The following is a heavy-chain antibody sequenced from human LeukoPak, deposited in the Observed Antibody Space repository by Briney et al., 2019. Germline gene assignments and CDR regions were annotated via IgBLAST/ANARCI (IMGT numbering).Heavy chain of an antibody. V-gene: IGHV4-31*03. CDR1: GGSISSGGYY. Sequence: SQTLSLTCTVSGGSISSGGYYWSWIRQHPGKGLEWIGYIYYSGSTYYNPSLKSRVTISVDTSKNQFSLKLSSVTAADTAVYYCARDGRGSSALDIWGQGTMVTVSS. CDR3: ARDGRGSSALDI. CDR2: IYYSGST. D-gene: IGHD3-10*01. J-gene: IGHJ3*02.